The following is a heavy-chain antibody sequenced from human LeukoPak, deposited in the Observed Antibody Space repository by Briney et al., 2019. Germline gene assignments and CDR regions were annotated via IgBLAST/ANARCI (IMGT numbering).Heavy chain of an antibody. J-gene: IGHJ4*02. CDR3: AKRETGDTAMVSHIDY. V-gene: IGHV3-23*01. Sequence: GGSLRLSCAASGFTFSNYPMNWVRQAPGKGLEWISTISVSGVSGVNTHYTDSVKGRFTISRGNSKNTLYLQMNSLRAEDTAIYYCAKRETGDTAMVSHIDYWGQGTLVTVSS. CDR2: ISVSGVSGVNT. CDR1: GFTFSNYP. D-gene: IGHD5-18*01.